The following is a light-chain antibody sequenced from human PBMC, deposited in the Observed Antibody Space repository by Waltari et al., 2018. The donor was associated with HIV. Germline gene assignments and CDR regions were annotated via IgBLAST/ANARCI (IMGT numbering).Light chain of an antibody. V-gene: IGKV1-9*01. CDR2: STS. CDR3: QQVNRSPLT. J-gene: IGKJ4*01. CDR1: QGINHF. Sequence: IHTPHSTTLLPPPLRPRVSSGCPASQGINHFLAWYQQKPGKAPKLLIYSTSTLYSGVPSRFSGSGSGTEFTLTISSLQPEDFATYYCQQVNRSPLTFGGGTKVEIK.